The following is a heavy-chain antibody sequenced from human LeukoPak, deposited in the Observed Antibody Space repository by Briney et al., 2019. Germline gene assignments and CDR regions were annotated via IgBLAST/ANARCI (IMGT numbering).Heavy chain of an antibody. CDR3: ASLHLGDTVTNAFDI. D-gene: IGHD4-17*01. V-gene: IGHV7-4-1*02. Sequence: ASVKVSCKASGYTFTSYAMNWVRQAPGQGLEWMGWINTNTGNPTYAQGFTGRFVFSLDTSVSTAYLQISSLKAEDTAVYYCASLHLGDTVTNAFDIWGQGTMVTVSS. CDR2: INTNTGNP. J-gene: IGHJ3*02. CDR1: GYTFTSYA.